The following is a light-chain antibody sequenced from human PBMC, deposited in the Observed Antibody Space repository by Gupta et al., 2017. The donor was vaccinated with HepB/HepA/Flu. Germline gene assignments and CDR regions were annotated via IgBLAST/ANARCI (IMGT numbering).Light chain of an antibody. CDR2: HAS. J-gene: IGKJ1*01. CDR1: QNIGNN. Sequence: ELVMTQSPATLSVSPGRRATLSCRASQNIGNNLAWYQQRPGHPPSPLIFHASLRAAGTPSRFSGTGSGTEFTLTISSPQSEDSAVYYCQHYTDWPPWTFGQGTKVEIK. CDR3: QHYTDWPPWT. V-gene: IGKV3-15*01.